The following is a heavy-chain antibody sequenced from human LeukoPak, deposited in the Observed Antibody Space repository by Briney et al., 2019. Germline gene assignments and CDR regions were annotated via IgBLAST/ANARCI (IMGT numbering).Heavy chain of an antibody. CDR3: VTHSGRYYYY. V-gene: IGHV1-24*01. J-gene: IGHJ4*02. D-gene: IGHD1-26*01. CDR1: GHTLTELA. CDR2: FDPEDGET. Sequence: ASVKVSCKVSGHTLTELAMHWVRQAPGKGLEWMGGFDPEDGETIYAQKFQGRVTMNEDTSTDTAYMDLSSLRSEDTAVYYCVTHSGRYYYYWGQGTLVTVSS.